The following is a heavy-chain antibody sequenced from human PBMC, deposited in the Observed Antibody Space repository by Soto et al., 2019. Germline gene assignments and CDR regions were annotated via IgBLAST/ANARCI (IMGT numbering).Heavy chain of an antibody. D-gene: IGHD2-21*01. CDR2: IHHGGSS. CDR1: GSSIGSSYY. CDR3: ERDCGSSTRDLRLFDS. Sequence: PPEKLSVTCAVSGSSIGSSYYWGWIRQPPGKGLEWIGTIHHGGSSFYNPSLKSRVTMSVDTSKNQFSLKLRSVTAADTAVYFCERDCGSSTRDLRLFDSCGQGYLVTVCS. J-gene: IGHJ5*02. V-gene: IGHV4-38-2*02.